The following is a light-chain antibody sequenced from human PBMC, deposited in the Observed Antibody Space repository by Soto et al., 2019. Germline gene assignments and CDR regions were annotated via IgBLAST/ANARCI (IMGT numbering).Light chain of an antibody. CDR3: QQYLSYPYT. V-gene: IGKV1-8*01. J-gene: IGKJ2*01. CDR2: AAA. CDR1: QGISSF. Sequence: AIRMTQSPSSISASTGDRVTITCRASQGISSFLAWYQQKPGKAPKLLIYAAATLQRGAPSRFSASGSGTNFTLTFSRLKSEDFATYVSQQYLSYPYTFGQGTKLEI.